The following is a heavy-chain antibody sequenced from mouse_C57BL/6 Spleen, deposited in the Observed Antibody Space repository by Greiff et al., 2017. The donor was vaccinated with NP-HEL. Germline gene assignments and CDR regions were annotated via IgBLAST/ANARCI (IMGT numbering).Heavy chain of an antibody. CDR1: GYAFSSYW. J-gene: IGHJ1*03. V-gene: IGHV1-80*01. CDR2: IYPGDGDT. CDR3: ARSDYGYDGYFDV. D-gene: IGHD2-2*01. Sequence: VQLQQSGAELVKPGASVKISCKASGYAFSSYWMNWVKQRPGKGLEWIGQIYPGDGDTNYNGKFKGKATLTADKSSSTAYMQLSSLTSEDSEVYFCARSDYGYDGYFDVWGTGTTVTVSS.